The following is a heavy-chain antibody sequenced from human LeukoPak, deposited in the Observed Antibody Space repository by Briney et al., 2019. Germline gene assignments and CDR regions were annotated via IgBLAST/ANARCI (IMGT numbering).Heavy chain of an antibody. J-gene: IGHJ4*02. CDR2: IWYDGNNK. V-gene: IGHV3-33*01. D-gene: IGHD4-17*01. CDR1: GFTFSSYG. Sequence: GRSLRLSCAASGFTFSSYGMHWVRQAPGKGLEWVADIWYDGNNKHYAESVKGRFTISRDNSKNTLYLQMSSLRAEDTAVYYCARDPNYGDYGLDYWGQGILVTVSS. CDR3: ARDPNYGDYGLDY.